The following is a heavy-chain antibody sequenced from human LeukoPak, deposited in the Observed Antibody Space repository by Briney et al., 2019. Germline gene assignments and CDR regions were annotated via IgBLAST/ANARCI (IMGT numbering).Heavy chain of an antibody. J-gene: IGHJ6*03. CDR1: GGSISSGSYY. V-gene: IGHV4-61*02. Sequence: SETLSLTCTVSGGSISSGSYYWSWIRQPAGKGLEWIGRIYTSGSTDYNASLKSRVTISVDTSKNQFSLKLSSVTAADTAVYYCARVYGSGSYYNGYYYYMDVGAKGPRSPSP. D-gene: IGHD3-10*01. CDR2: IYTSGST. CDR3: ARVYGSGSYYNGYYYYMDV.